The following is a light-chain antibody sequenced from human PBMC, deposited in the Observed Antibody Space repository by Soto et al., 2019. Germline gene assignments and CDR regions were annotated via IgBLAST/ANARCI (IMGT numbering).Light chain of an antibody. V-gene: IGLV2-8*01. CDR2: EVT. CDR3: LSFDSSLSVV. Sequence: QSALTQPPSASGSPGQSVTISCTGTSSDVGGYNYVSWYQQYPGRAPKLMIYEVTKRPSGVPDRFSGSKSGNTASLTVSGLQAEDEADYYCLSFDSSLSVVFGGGTKVTVL. J-gene: IGLJ2*01. CDR1: SSDVGGYNY.